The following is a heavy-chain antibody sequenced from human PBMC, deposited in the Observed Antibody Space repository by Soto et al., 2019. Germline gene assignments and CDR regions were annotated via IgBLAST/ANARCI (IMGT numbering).Heavy chain of an antibody. CDR3: ARVVPGAEAWFGP. J-gene: IGHJ5*02. CDR2: ISLYSDGT. Sequence: VSCKNSGYTFYNYAITWVRQAPGQPLEWLGWISLYSDGTNYAQKFQGRVSMTTDTSTTTAYMELRSLRSDDTAVYYCARVVPGAEAWFGPWGQGTLVTV. D-gene: IGHD2-2*01. V-gene: IGHV1-18*01. CDR1: GYTFYNYA.